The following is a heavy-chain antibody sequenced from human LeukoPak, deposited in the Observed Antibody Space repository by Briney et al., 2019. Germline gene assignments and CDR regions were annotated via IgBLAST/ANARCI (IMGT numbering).Heavy chain of an antibody. CDR1: GYTFTSYG. V-gene: IGHV1-18*04. CDR3: ARSVRSGGWWVDYFDY. D-gene: IGHD6-13*01. Sequence: ASVKVSCKASGYTFTSYGISWVRQAPGQGLEWMGWISAYNGSTNYAQKLQGRVTMTTDTSTSTAYMELRSLRSDDTAVYYCARSVRSGGWWVDYFDYWGQGTLVTVSS. CDR2: ISAYNGST. J-gene: IGHJ4*02.